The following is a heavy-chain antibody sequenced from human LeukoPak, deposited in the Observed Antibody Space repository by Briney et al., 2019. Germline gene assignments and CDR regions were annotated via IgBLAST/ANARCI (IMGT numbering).Heavy chain of an antibody. J-gene: IGHJ4*02. Sequence: ASVKVSCKASGGTFSSYAISRVRQAPGQGLEWMGGIIPIFGTANYAQKFQGRVTITADESTSTAYMELSSLRSEDTAVYYCARDYLGHCGGDCYFFDYWGQGTLVTVAS. CDR1: GGTFSSYA. D-gene: IGHD2-21*02. CDR2: IIPIFGTA. CDR3: ARDYLGHCGGDCYFFDY. V-gene: IGHV1-69*13.